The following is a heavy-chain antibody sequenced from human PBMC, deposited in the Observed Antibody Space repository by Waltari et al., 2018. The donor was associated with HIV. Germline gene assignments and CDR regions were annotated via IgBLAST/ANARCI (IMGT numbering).Heavy chain of an antibody. CDR2: ISSSGSTI. D-gene: IGHD3-10*01. J-gene: IGHJ3*02. Sequence: EVQVVESGGGLVQPGGSLRISSAASGFTFSSYEMNCVRQAPGKGLGWFSYISSSGSTIYFEDSVKGRFTMSRDNAKNSLYLRMNSLRAEDTAVYYCARAFMIRGTGAFDIWGQGTMVTVSS. CDR3: ARAFMIRGTGAFDI. CDR1: GFTFSSYE. V-gene: IGHV3-48*03.